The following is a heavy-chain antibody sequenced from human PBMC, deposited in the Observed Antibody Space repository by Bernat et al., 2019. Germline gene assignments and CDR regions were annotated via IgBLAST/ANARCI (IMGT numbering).Heavy chain of an antibody. D-gene: IGHD1-26*01. J-gene: IGHJ4*02. CDR2: ISGGAGST. CDR3: ARGAWEGVKYYFDY. V-gene: IGHV3-23*01. CDR1: GFTFNNYA. Sequence: EVQLLESGGGLVQPGGSLRLSCAASGFTFNNYAISWVRQAPGKGLEWVSVISGGAGSTDYVDSVKGRFSISRDNSKNTLYLDMNSLRAEDTAVYYCARGAWEGVKYYFDYWGQGTLITVSS.